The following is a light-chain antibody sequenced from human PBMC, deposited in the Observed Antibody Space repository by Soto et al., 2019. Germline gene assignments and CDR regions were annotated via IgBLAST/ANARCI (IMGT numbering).Light chain of an antibody. CDR1: SSDVGGYSY. J-gene: IGLJ2*01. Sequence: QSVLTQPPSASGSPGQAVTISCTGTSSDVGGYSYVSWYQQHPGKAPKVMIYEVNKRPSGVPDRFSGSKPGNTASLTVSGLQTEDEADYYCSSYEGTNNFLVFGGGTKLTVL. V-gene: IGLV2-8*01. CDR3: SSYEGTNNFLV. CDR2: EVN.